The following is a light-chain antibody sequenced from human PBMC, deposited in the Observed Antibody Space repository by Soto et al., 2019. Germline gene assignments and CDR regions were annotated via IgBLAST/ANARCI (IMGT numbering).Light chain of an antibody. Sequence: EIVLTQSPATLSLSPGERATLSCRASHSVSSYLAWYQQKPDQPPRLLIYDASNRATGIPARFSGSGSGTDFTLTISSLEPEDVAVYYCQQYGSLPPGLTFGGGTRLEIK. CDR2: DAS. V-gene: IGKV3-11*01. CDR3: QQYGSLPPGLT. CDR1: HSVSSY. J-gene: IGKJ5*01.